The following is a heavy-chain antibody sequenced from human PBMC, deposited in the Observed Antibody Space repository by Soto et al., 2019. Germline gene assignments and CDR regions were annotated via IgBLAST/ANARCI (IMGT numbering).Heavy chain of an antibody. CDR2: ISGSGGST. D-gene: IGHD2-2*01. Sequence: GGSLRLSCAASGFTFSSYAMSWVRQAPGKGLEWVSAISGSGGSTYYADSVKGRFTISRDNSKNTLYLQMNSLRAEDTAVYYCANGRIVVVPAKGLIDYWGQGTLVTVSS. CDR3: ANGRIVVVPAKGLIDY. CDR1: GFTFSSYA. J-gene: IGHJ4*02. V-gene: IGHV3-23*01.